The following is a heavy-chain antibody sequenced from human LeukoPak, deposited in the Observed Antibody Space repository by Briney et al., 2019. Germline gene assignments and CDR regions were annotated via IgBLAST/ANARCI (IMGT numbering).Heavy chain of an antibody. Sequence: GGSLRLSCAASGFTFSSSAMSWVRQAPGRGLEWVSTISGSGGATYYADSVKGRFTISRDSSKNTVYLHMKSLRAEDTAVYFCAKVLTGSQDYWGQGTLVTVSS. CDR3: AKVLTGSQDY. CDR2: ISGSGGAT. CDR1: GFTFSSSA. V-gene: IGHV3-23*01. J-gene: IGHJ4*02. D-gene: IGHD1-14*01.